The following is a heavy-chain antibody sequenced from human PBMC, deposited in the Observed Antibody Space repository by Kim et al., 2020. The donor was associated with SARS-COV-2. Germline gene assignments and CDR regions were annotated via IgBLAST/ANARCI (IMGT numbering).Heavy chain of an antibody. V-gene: IGHV1-18*01. CDR3: ARFWGQMGRIAVAGPSDY. CDR2: ISAYNGNT. Sequence: ASVKVSCKASGYTFTSYGISWVRQAPGQGLEWMGWISAYNGNTNYAQKLQGRVTMTTDTSTSTAYMELRSLRSDDTAVYYCARFWGQMGRIAVAGPSDYWGQGTLVTVSS. D-gene: IGHD6-19*01. CDR1: GYTFTSYG. J-gene: IGHJ4*02.